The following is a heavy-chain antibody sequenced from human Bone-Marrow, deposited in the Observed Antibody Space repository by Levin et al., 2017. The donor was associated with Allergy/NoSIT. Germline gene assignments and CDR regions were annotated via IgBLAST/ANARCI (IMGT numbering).Heavy chain of an antibody. V-gene: IGHV4-30-4*01. J-gene: IGHJ3*02. CDR1: GASINSGNYY. D-gene: IGHD5-24*01. Sequence: SQTLSLTCTVSGASINSGNYYWSWIRQAPGKGLEWIGYIYYSGATYYNPSLKSRVIVSIDTSKSQFSLKLRSLTAADTAIYYCARGFIQATTFGAFDIWGQGTMVTVSS. CDR2: IYYSGAT. CDR3: ARGFIQATTFGAFDI.